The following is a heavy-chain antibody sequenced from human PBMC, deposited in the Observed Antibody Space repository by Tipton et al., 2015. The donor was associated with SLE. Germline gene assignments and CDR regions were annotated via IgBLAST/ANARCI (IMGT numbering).Heavy chain of an antibody. Sequence: SLRLSCAASGFTFSNYWMNWVRQAPGKGLEWVANIKQDGSERYYADSVKGRFTISRDNAKSTLYLQMNRLRAEDTAVYYCTRVESTSWAFDVWGQGTIVTVSS. V-gene: IGHV3-7*01. CDR1: GFTFSNYW. J-gene: IGHJ3*01. D-gene: IGHD2/OR15-2a*01. CDR2: IKQDGSER. CDR3: TRVESTSWAFDV.